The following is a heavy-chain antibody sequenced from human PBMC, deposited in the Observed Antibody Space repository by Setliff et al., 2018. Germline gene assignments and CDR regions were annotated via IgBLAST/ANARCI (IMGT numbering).Heavy chain of an antibody. Sequence: PSETLSLTCVVSGVSISSASYHWNWIRQRPGKGLEWIGYIYYSGSTHYSPSLKSRLTISVDTSKNHFSLKLNSVTAADTAAYYRARGDSFYYFMDVWGKGTTVTV. CDR3: ARGDSFYYFMDV. J-gene: IGHJ6*03. V-gene: IGHV4-31*11. CDR1: GVSISSASYH. CDR2: IYYSGST.